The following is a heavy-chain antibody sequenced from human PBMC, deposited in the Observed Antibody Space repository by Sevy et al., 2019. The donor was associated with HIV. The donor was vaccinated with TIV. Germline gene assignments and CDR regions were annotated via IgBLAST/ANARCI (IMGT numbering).Heavy chain of an antibody. CDR3: ARDRRNYGGQYFDY. CDR1: GFTFSDYY. V-gene: IGHV3-11*06. D-gene: IGHD4-17*01. Sequence: GGSLRLSCAASGFTFSDYYMSWNRQAPGKGLEWISYISAGSTYTNYADSVKGRFTISRDNAKNSLYLQMNSLRGEDTAVYYCARDRRNYGGQYFDYWGQGTLVTVSS. CDR2: ISAGSTYT. J-gene: IGHJ4*02.